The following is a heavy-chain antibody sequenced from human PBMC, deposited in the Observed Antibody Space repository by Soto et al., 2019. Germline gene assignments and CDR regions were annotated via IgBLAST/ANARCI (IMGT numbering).Heavy chain of an antibody. D-gene: IGHD3-10*01. J-gene: IGHJ4*02. V-gene: IGHV4-31*03. CDR1: GGFISNGVLY. CDR2: IYYGGRS. CDR3: AKEIRE. Sequence: PSETLSLTCTVSGGFISNGVLYWSWVRQPPGKGPEWIGYIYYGGRSLYSPSLKSRVSMSLDASKNQFYLKLTSVTAADTAVYYCAKEIREWGQGTLVTVS.